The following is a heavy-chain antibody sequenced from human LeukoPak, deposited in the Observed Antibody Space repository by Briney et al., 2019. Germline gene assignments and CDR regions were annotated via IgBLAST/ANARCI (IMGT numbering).Heavy chain of an antibody. CDR3: AREGIAAAGVDY. CDR2: TYYRSKWYN. J-gene: IGHJ4*02. CDR1: GDSVSSNSAA. D-gene: IGHD6-13*01. Sequence: SQTLSLTCAISGDSVSSNSAAWNWIRQSPSRGLEWLGRTYYRSKWYNDYAVSVKSRLIINPDTSKNQFSLKLSSVTAADTAVYYCAREGIAAAGVDYWGQGTLVTVSS. V-gene: IGHV6-1*01.